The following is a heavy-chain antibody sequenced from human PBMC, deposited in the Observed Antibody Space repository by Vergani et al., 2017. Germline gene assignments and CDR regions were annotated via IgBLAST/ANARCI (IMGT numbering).Heavy chain of an antibody. V-gene: IGHV1-24*01. CDR3: ATVGVGTTTYYYGLDV. J-gene: IGHJ6*02. CDR2: FDPEDGET. Sequence: QVQLVQSGAEVKKPGASVKVSCKVSGYTLTGLSMHWVRQAPGKGLEWMGGFDPEDGETIYAQKFQGRVTMTADTSTETAYMGRSSLRSEDTAVYFCATVGVGTTTYYYGLDVWGQGTTVTVSS. D-gene: IGHD1-26*01. CDR1: GYTLTGLS.